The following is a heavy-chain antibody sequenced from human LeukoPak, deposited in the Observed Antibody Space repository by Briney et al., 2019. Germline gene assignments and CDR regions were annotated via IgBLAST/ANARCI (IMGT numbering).Heavy chain of an antibody. Sequence: GSLRLSCTASGFTFSSNAMSWVRQAPGKGLEWVSFIYIDNTHYSDSVNGRFTISRDNSKKTLYLQMNSLRAEDTVVYYCARRAGAYSHPYDYWGQGTLVTVSS. CDR3: ARRAGAYSHPYDY. V-gene: IGHV3-53*01. CDR1: GFTFSSNA. CDR2: IYIDNT. J-gene: IGHJ4*02. D-gene: IGHD4/OR15-4a*01.